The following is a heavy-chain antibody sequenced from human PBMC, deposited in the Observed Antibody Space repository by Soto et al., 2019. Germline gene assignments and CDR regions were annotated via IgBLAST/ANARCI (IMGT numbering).Heavy chain of an antibody. J-gene: IGHJ3*02. CDR3: TTEMGDGSGSYYDAFDI. CDR2: IKSKTDGGTT. Sequence: GGSLRLSCAASGFTFSNAWMSWVRQAPGKGLEWVGRIKSKTDGGTTDYAAPVKGRFTISRDDSKNTLYLQMNSLKTEDTAVYYCTTEMGDGSGSYYDAFDIWGQGTMVTVSS. V-gene: IGHV3-15*01. D-gene: IGHD3-10*01. CDR1: GFTFSNAW.